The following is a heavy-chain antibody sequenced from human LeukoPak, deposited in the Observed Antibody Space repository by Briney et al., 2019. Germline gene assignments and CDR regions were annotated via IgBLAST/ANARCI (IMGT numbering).Heavy chain of an antibody. CDR2: MNPNSGNT. CDR3: ARARILYGSGSTFDP. J-gene: IGHJ5*02. V-gene: IGHV1-8*02. D-gene: IGHD3-10*01. CDR1: GYTFTGYY. Sequence: ASVKVSCKASGYTFTGYYMHWVRQATGQGLEWMGWMNPNSGNTGYAQKFQGRVTMTRNTSISTAYMELSSLRSEDTAVYYCARARILYGSGSTFDPWGQGTLVTVSS.